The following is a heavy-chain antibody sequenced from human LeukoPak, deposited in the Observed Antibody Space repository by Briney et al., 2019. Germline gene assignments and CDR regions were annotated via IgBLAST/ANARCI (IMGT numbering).Heavy chain of an antibody. CDR1: GFIFSGFW. D-gene: IGHD3-16*01. CDR2: IKQDGTEK. V-gene: IGHV3-7*03. CDR3: LRGKGDDY. Sequence: GGSLRLSCAASGFIFSGFWMTWVRQAPGKGLEWVANIKQDGTEKYYVDSVKGRFTISRDNAKNSLYLQMNSLRVEDTAVYYCLRGKGDDYWGQGTLVTVSS. J-gene: IGHJ4*02.